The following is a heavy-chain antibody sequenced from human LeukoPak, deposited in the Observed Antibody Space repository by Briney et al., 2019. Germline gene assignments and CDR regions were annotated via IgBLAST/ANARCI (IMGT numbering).Heavy chain of an antibody. CDR3: AKDGMDCSSTSCYINYYYYYMDV. V-gene: IGHV3-30*02. J-gene: IGHJ6*03. CDR1: GFTFSSYG. D-gene: IGHD2-2*02. Sequence: GGSLRLSCAASGFTFSSYGMHWVRQAPGKGLEWVAVIWYGGSNKYYADSVKGRFTISRDNSKNTLYLQMNSLRAEDTAVYYCAKDGMDCSSTSCYINYYYYYMDVWGKGTTVTVSS. CDR2: IWYGGSNK.